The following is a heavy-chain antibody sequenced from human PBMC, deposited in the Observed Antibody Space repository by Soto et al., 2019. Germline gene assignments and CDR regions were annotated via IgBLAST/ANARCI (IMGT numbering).Heavy chain of an antibody. V-gene: IGHV3-30*03. CDR3: AREGRLNIWRGLCPDY. J-gene: IGHJ4*01. CDR2: ISYDGSNK. D-gene: IGHD3-3*01. CDR1: GFTFINYG. Sequence: QVQVVESGGGVVQPGGSLTLSCAASGFTFINYGLHWVRQAPGKGLEWVAGISYDGSNKYYADSVKGQFTISRDSSTNTQFLRMITVRPEDTGVYYCAREGRLNIWRGLCPDYWGQGTLVTVSS.